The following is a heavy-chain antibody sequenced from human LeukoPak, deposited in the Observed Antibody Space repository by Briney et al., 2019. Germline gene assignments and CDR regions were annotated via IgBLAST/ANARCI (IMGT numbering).Heavy chain of an antibody. Sequence: GGTLRLSCAASGFTVSSNYMSWVRQAPGKGLEWVSVIYSGGSTYYADSVKGRFTISRDNSKNTLYLQMNSLRAEDTAVYYCARGVVYGLFDYWGQGTLVTVSS. CDR1: GFTVSSNY. CDR3: ARGVVYGLFDY. D-gene: IGHD5/OR15-5a*01. CDR2: IYSGGST. J-gene: IGHJ4*02. V-gene: IGHV3-66*01.